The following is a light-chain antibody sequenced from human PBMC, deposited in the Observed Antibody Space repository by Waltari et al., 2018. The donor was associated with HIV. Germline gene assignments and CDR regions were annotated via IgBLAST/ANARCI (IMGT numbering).Light chain of an antibody. J-gene: IGLJ2*01. V-gene: IGLV1-47*01. Sequence: QSVLTQPPSASGTPGQRFTISCSGSSSNIGSNHVYWYQQLPGTAPKLRIYRNNQRPSGVPDRFSGSKSGTSSSLAISGLRSEDEADYYCAAWDDSLSGPVFGGGTKLTVL. CDR3: AAWDDSLSGPV. CDR1: SSNIGSNH. CDR2: RNN.